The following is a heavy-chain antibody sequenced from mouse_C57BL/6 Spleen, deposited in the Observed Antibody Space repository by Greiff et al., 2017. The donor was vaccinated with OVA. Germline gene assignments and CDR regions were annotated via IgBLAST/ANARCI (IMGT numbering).Heavy chain of an antibody. D-gene: IGHD4-1*02. J-gene: IGHJ3*01. CDR1: GFNIKDYY. Sequence: EVKLMESGAELVKPGASVKLSCTASGFNIKDYYMHWVKQRTEQGLEWIGRIDPEDGETKYAPKFQGKATITADTSSNTAYLQLSSLTSEDTAVYYCARTNWDGAWFAYWGQGTLVTVSA. CDR3: ARTNWDGAWFAY. CDR2: IDPEDGET. V-gene: IGHV14-2*01.